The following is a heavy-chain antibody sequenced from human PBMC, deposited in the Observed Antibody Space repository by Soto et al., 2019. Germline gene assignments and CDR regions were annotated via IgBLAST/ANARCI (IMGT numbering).Heavy chain of an antibody. CDR2: ISSSSSTI. CDR1: GFTFSSYS. Sequence: EVQLVASGGGLVQPGGSLRLSCAASGFTFSSYSMNWVRQAPGKGLEWVSYISSSSSTIYYADSVKGRFTISRDNAKNSLYLHMNSLRDEDTAVYYCARGGDIVVVPAAMPLYMDYWGQGTLVTVSS. D-gene: IGHD2-2*01. J-gene: IGHJ4*02. V-gene: IGHV3-48*02. CDR3: ARGGDIVVVPAAMPLYMDY.